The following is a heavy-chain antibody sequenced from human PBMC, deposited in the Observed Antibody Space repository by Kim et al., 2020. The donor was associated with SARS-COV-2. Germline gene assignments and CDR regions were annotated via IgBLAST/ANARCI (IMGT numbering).Heavy chain of an antibody. CDR2: IRGSGDDT. V-gene: IGHV3-23*01. D-gene: IGHD3-16*01. J-gene: IGHJ6*03. CDR1: GFTFSGYG. CDR3: AEGFHSPSYVYM. Sequence: WGSLRLSCAASGFTFSGYGMSWVRQAPGRGREWVSSIRGSGDDTYYADSVKGRFTISRDNSKNTLFLQMDSLRADDTAVYYCAEGFHSPSYVYM.